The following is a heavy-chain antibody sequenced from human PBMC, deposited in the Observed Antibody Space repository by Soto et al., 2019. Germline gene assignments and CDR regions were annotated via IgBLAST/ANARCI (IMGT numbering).Heavy chain of an antibody. CDR3: AREIEGLSPPPHYYYYYMDV. V-gene: IGHV3-53*04. Sequence: GGSLSLTCASPGFTIGSNCLSFYSHPPPKRLLWHTVIYSGGNTYYADSVKGRFTSSRNNSKNTLYLQMNSLRAEDTAVYYCAREIEGLSPPPHYYYYYMDVWGKGTTVTVSS. J-gene: IGHJ6*03. CDR1: GFTIGSNC. CDR2: IYSGGNT. D-gene: IGHD2-2*01.